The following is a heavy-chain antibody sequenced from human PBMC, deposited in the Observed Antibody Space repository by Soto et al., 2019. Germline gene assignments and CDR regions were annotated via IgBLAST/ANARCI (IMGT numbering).Heavy chain of an antibody. D-gene: IGHD2-15*01. J-gene: IGHJ4*02. CDR3: ASYCSGGSCSDYFDY. CDR2: ISSSSSYI. Sequence: GGSLRLSCAASGFTFSSYSMNWVRQAPGKGLEWVSSISSSSSYIYYADSVKGRFTISRDNAKNSLYLQMNSLRAEDTAVYYCASYCSGGSCSDYFDYWGQGTLVTVSS. V-gene: IGHV3-21*01. CDR1: GFTFSSYS.